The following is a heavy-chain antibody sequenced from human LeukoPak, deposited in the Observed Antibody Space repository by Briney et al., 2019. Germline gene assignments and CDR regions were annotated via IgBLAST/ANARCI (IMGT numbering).Heavy chain of an antibody. CDR2: IYTSGST. CDR1: GGSISSYY. J-gene: IGHJ3*01. D-gene: IGHD3-10*01. V-gene: IGHV4-4*07. CDR3: ARHQMLRGAIDAFDF. Sequence: SETLSLTCTVSGGSISSYYWSWIRQPAGKGLEWIGRIYTSGSTNYNPSLKSRVTMSVDTSKNQFSLKLSSVAAADTAVYFCARHQMLRGAIDAFDFWGQGTGVIVSS.